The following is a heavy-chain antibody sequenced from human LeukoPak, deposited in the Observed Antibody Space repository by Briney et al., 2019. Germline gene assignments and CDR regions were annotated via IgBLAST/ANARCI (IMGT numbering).Heavy chain of an antibody. CDR2: ISGSGGST. Sequence: PGGSLRLSCEASGFTFSSYAMSWVRQAPGKGLEWVSAISGSGGSTYYADSVKGRFTISRDNSKNTLYLQMNSLRAEDTAVYYCAKDRLRGGLGMDVWGKGTTVTVSS. D-gene: IGHD3-10*01. CDR3: AKDRLRGGLGMDV. V-gene: IGHV3-23*01. J-gene: IGHJ6*04. CDR1: GFTFSSYA.